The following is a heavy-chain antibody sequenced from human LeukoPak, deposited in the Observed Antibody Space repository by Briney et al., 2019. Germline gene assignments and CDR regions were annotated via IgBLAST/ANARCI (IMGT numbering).Heavy chain of an antibody. CDR2: IRYDGSNK. CDR3: AKMVDTAMVLGDY. D-gene: IGHD5-18*01. Sequence: GGSLRLSCAASGIIFRSYWMSWVRQAPGKGLEWVAFIRYDGSNKYYADSVKGRFTISRDNSKNTLYLQMNSLRAEDTAVYYCAKMVDTAMVLGDYWGQGTLVTVSS. J-gene: IGHJ4*02. V-gene: IGHV3-30*02. CDR1: GIIFRSYW.